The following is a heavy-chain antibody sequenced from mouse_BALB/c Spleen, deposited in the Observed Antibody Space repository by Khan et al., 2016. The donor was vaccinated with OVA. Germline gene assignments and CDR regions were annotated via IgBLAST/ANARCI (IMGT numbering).Heavy chain of an antibody. D-gene: IGHD2-3*01. V-gene: IGHV5-6*01. CDR1: GFTFSRYG. Sequence: EVKVVESGGDLVKPGGSLKLSCAASGFTFSRYGMSWVRQPPDKRLDWVAAISCGCTYSYSPDSLTARFTLSRHNATNTLSLHMSSLTVADTAIFNYARQPGYYVGSAMDFWGQGTSVTVSS. CDR2: ISCGCTYS. J-gene: IGHJ4*01. CDR3: ARQPGYYVGSAMDF.